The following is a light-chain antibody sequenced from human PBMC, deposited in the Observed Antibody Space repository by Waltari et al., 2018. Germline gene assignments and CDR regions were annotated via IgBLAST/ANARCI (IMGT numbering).Light chain of an antibody. J-gene: IGKJ4*02. CDR2: GAS. CDR3: HQYDNWPQT. CDR1: QSVNSN. V-gene: IGKV3-15*01. Sequence: ETVMTPSPATLSLSPGEIATLSCRASQSVNSNLAWYQPQPGQPPRLLIYGASTRATGVPARFSGSGSGTGFTLTITSLQSEDFAVYFCHQYDNWPQTFGRGTKVEIK.